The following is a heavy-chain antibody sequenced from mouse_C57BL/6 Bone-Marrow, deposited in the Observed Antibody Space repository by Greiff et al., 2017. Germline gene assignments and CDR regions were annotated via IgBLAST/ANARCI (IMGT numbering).Heavy chain of an antibody. D-gene: IGHD1-1*01. J-gene: IGHJ3*01. CDR3: TKDYYGISPACFAY. V-gene: IGHV1-5*01. CDR2: IYPGNSDT. CDR1: GYTFTSYW. Sequence: EVQLQQSGTVLARPGASVKMSCKTSGYTFTSYWMHWVKQRPGQGLEWIGAIYPGNSDTSYNQKFKGKAKLTAVTSASTAYMELSSLTNEDSAVYFCTKDYYGISPACFAYWGQGTLVTVSA.